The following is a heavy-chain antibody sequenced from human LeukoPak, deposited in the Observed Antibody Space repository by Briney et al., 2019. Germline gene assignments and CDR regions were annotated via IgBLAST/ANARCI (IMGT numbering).Heavy chain of an antibody. CDR3: ATFCSCGDCYSFVP. CDR1: GFTFNNYA. Sequence: PGGSLRHSCAASGFTFNNYAMTWVRQAPGKGLECVSTIIGSGGSTDYADSVKGRFTISRDNSKDTLFLQMDSLRVEDTAVYYCATFCSCGDCYSFVPWGQGTLVTVSS. CDR2: IIGSGGST. D-gene: IGHD2-15*01. V-gene: IGHV3-23*01. J-gene: IGHJ5*02.